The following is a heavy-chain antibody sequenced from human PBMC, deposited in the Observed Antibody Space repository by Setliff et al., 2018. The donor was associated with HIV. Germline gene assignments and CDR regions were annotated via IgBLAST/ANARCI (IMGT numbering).Heavy chain of an antibody. Sequence: SETLSLTCTVSGPSINIHYWSWIRQSPGKGFEWIGYIYSTGSTNYNPSLQSRVTISMVASRNQFSLKVTSVTAADTAVYYCVRGYCSSTTCYDDYYYMDVWGKGSTVTVSS. CDR3: VRGYCSSTTCYDDYYYMDV. CDR1: GPSINIHY. CDR2: IYSTGST. J-gene: IGHJ6*03. D-gene: IGHD2-2*01. V-gene: IGHV4-59*11.